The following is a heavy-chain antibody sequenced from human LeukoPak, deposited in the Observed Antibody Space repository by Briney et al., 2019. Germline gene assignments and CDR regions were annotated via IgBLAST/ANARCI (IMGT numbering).Heavy chain of an antibody. CDR1: AFTFSSYA. CDR3: AKDSGSGYYLLFCY. Sequence: TGGSLRLSCAASAFTFSSYAMSWVRQAPGKGLEWVSAISGSGGSTYYADSVKGRFTISRDNSKNTLYLQMNSLRAEDTAVYYCAKDSGSGYYLLFCYWGQGTLVTVSS. J-gene: IGHJ4*02. D-gene: IGHD3-22*01. V-gene: IGHV3-23*01. CDR2: ISGSGGST.